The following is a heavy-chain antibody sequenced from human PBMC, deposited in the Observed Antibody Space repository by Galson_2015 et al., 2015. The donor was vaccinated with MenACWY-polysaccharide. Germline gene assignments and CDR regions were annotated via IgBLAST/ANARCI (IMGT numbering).Heavy chain of an antibody. CDR1: GFTFSSYA. J-gene: IGHJ2*01. V-gene: IGHV3-23*01. D-gene: IGHD3-22*01. CDR3: ATENGYYYDSSGYYPRWYFDL. Sequence: SLRLSCAASGFTFSSYAMSWVRQAPGEGLEWVSAISGSGGSTYYADSVKGRFTISRDNSKNTLYLQMNSLRAEDTAVYYCATENGYYYDSSGYYPRWYFDLWGRGTLVTVSS. CDR2: ISGSGGST.